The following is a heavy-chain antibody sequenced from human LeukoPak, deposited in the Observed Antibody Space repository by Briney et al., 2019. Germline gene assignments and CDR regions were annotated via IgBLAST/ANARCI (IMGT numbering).Heavy chain of an antibody. Sequence: PGGSLRLSCAASGFTFSNAWMSWVRQAPGKGLEWVGRIKSKTDGGTTDYAAPVKGRFTISRDDSKNTLYLQMNSLKTEDTVVYYCTSRYSSGWYFFPFDYWGQGTLVTVSS. CDR1: GFTFSNAW. J-gene: IGHJ4*02. CDR2: IKSKTDGGTT. V-gene: IGHV3-15*01. CDR3: TSRYSSGWYFFPFDY. D-gene: IGHD6-19*01.